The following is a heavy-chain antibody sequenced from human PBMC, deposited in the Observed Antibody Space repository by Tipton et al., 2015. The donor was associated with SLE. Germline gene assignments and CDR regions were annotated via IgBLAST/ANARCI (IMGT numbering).Heavy chain of an antibody. V-gene: IGHV3-30*04. CDR1: GFSFSDYA. Sequence: SLRLSCAASGFSFSDYAMFWVRQAPGKGLEWVADISFDGSDTYYADSVKGRFTISRDNSKNTLYLQMNSLRAEDTAVYYCARDRTGDQYFDYWGQGSLVTVSS. D-gene: IGHD7-27*01. J-gene: IGHJ4*02. CDR3: ARDRTGDQYFDY. CDR2: ISFDGSDT.